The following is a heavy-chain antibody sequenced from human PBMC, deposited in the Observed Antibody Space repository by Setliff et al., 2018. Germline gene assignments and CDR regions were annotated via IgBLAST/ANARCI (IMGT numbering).Heavy chain of an antibody. V-gene: IGHV3-48*01. CDR1: GFTFSDYS. CDR3: ARSGNYRVDY. CDR2: ISSASRTI. Sequence: GGSLRLSCAASGFTFSDYSMNWVRQAPGKGLQWVSYISSASRTIHYADSVKGRFSISRDNAKNSLYLQMNSLRAEDTAVYYCARSGNYRVDYWGQGTLVTVSS. D-gene: IGHD1-26*01. J-gene: IGHJ4*02.